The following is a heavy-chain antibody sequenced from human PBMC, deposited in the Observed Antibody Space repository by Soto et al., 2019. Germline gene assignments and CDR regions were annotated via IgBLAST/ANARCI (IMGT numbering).Heavy chain of an antibody. CDR2: ISKDGTNK. Sequence: QVQLVESGGGVVQPGRSLRLSCAASGFMFSGFGMHWVRQAPGKGLQWVAGISKDGTNKYYVDSLKGRFTISRDNSKDTVYLQMNSLRDEDSAMFYCARSRSGAVADSFDFWGQGTLVTVSS. D-gene: IGHD3-10*01. CDR1: GFMFSGFG. J-gene: IGHJ4*02. V-gene: IGHV3-30*03. CDR3: ARSRSGAVADSFDF.